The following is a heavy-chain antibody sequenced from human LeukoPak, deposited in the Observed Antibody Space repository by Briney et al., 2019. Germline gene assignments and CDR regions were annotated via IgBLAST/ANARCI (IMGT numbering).Heavy chain of an antibody. CDR2: IYSGGST. V-gene: IGHV3-53*01. Sequence: GGSLRLSCAASGFTVSSNYMSWVRQAPGKGLEGVSGIYSGGSTYYADSVKGRFTISRDNSKNTLYLQMNSLRAEDTAVYYCAGVSTMIVVDAFDIWGQGAMVTVSS. CDR1: GFTVSSNY. D-gene: IGHD3-22*01. CDR3: AGVSTMIVVDAFDI. J-gene: IGHJ3*02.